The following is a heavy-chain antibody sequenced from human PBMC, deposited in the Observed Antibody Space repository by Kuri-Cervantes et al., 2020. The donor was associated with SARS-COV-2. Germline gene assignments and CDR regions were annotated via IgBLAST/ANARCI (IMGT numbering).Heavy chain of an antibody. D-gene: IGHD1-26*01. V-gene: IGHV1-46*01. Sequence: ASVKVSCKVSGYTLTELSMHWVRQAPGKGLEWMAIISPIVGDTTYAQRFRDRVSVTKDTSTSTVHMELRSLIFEDTAVYYCARSSSGSYSDFEFWGQGTLVTVSS. J-gene: IGHJ4*02. CDR3: ARSSSGSYSDFEF. CDR2: ISPIVGDT. CDR1: GYTLTELS.